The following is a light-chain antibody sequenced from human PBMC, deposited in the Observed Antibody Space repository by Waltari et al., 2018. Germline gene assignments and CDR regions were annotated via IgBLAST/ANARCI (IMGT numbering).Light chain of an antibody. CDR1: SSNIGSNY. CDR3: AAWDDSLSGLVV. V-gene: IGLV1-47*01. J-gene: IGLJ2*01. CDR2: RND. Sequence: QSVLTQPPSASGTPGQRVTMSCSGSSSNIGSNYVYWYQQPPGTSPKLLIYRNDPRPSGVPDRFSGSKSGTSASLAISGLRSEDEADYYCAAWDDSLSGLVVFGGGTKVTVL.